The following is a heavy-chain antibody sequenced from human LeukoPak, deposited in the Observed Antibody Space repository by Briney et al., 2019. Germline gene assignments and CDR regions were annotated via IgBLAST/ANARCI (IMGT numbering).Heavy chain of an antibody. Sequence: GASVKVSCKASGYTFTGYYMHWVRQAPGQGLEWMGWINPNSGGTNYAQKFQGRVTMTRDTSISTAYMELSRLRSDDTAVYYCARDLSYGDYDYYYYGMDVWGQGTTVTVSS. V-gene: IGHV1-2*02. CDR2: INPNSGGT. D-gene: IGHD4-17*01. J-gene: IGHJ6*02. CDR1: GYTFTGYY. CDR3: ARDLSYGDYDYYYYGMDV.